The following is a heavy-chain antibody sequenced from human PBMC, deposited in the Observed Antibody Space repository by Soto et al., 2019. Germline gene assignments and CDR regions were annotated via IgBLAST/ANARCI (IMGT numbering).Heavy chain of an antibody. J-gene: IGHJ4*02. CDR2: ISPYNGDT. V-gene: IGHV1-18*01. CDR3: AREAGSGSYYPEDY. Sequence: QLVQSGPEVKKPGASVSVSCKASGYNFINYAFTWVRQAPGQGLEWMGWISPYNGDTNYAQKFQGRVTLTTDTSTRTAYMELRSLTSDDTAVYYCAREAGSGSYYPEDYWGQGTLVTVTS. CDR1: GYNFINYA. D-gene: IGHD3-10*01.